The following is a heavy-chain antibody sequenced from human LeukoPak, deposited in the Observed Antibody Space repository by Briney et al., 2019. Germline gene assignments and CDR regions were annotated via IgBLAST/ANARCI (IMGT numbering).Heavy chain of an antibody. CDR2: ISAYDGNT. Sequence: ASVKVSCKASGYTFTGYYMHWVRQAPGQGLEWMGWISAYDGNTNYAQKLQGRVTMTTDKSTGTAYMELSRLRSDDTAVYYCARDPFHYYDTSGYWSYWGQGTLVTVSS. J-gene: IGHJ4*02. D-gene: IGHD3-22*01. V-gene: IGHV1-18*04. CDR1: GYTFTGYY. CDR3: ARDPFHYYDTSGYWSY.